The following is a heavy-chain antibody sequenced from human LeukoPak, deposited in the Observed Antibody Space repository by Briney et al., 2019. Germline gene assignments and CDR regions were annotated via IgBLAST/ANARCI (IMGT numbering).Heavy chain of an antibody. CDR1: GFTVSSNY. CDR2: LYSGGTT. V-gene: IGHV3-53*01. D-gene: IGHD1-26*01. CDR3: AKARIVGAIPDYYYYYGMDV. J-gene: IGHJ6*02. Sequence: GGSLRLSCAASGFTVSSNYMSWVRQAPGEGLEWVSALYSGGTTYYADSVKGRFTISRDNSKNTVYLQINSLRAEDTAVYYCAKARIVGAIPDYYYYYGMDVWGQGTTVTVSS.